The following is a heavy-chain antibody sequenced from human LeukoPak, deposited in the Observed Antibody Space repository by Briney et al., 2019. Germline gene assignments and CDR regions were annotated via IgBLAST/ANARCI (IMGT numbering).Heavy chain of an antibody. J-gene: IGHJ4*02. CDR1: GFSFNTYS. CDR3: ARDYGRLVDY. V-gene: IGHV3-21*01. Sequence: GGSLRLSCAASGFSFNTYSMNWVRQAPGRGLEWVSSISSSSTYIYYTESVQGRFTISRDDAQNSLYLQMNSPRAEDTGVYYCARDYGRLVDYWGQGTLVTVSS. D-gene: IGHD3-16*01. CDR2: ISSSSTYI.